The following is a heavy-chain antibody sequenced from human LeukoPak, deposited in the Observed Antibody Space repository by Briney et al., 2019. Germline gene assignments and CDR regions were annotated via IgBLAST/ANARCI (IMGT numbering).Heavy chain of an antibody. CDR3: ARFSSSSWFWFDP. CDR2: ISSSSSYI. D-gene: IGHD6-6*01. CDR1: GFTFSSYS. V-gene: IGHV3-21*01. J-gene: IGHJ5*02. Sequence: GGSLRLSCAASGFTFSSYSMNWVRQAPGKGLEWVSSISSSSSYIYYEDSVKGRFTISRDNAKNSLYLQMNSLRAEDTAVYYCARFSSSSWFWFDPWGQGTLVTVSS.